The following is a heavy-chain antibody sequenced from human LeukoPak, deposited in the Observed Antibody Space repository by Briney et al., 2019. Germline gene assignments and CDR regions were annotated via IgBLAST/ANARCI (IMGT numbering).Heavy chain of an antibody. V-gene: IGHV3-48*01. J-gene: IGHJ4*02. CDR1: GFTFSSSS. Sequence: GGSLRLSCAASGFTFSSSSMNWVRQAPGKGLEWVSYISSSSANIYHADSVKGRFTISRGNAKNSLFLQMNSLRAEDTAVYYCARGRSGYYFDYWGQGTLVTVSS. D-gene: IGHD6-25*01. CDR2: ISSSSANI. CDR3: ARGRSGYYFDY.